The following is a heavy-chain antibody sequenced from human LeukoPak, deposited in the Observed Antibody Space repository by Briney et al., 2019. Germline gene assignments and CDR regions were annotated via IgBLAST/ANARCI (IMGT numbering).Heavy chain of an antibody. CDR2: ISSSGSTI. J-gene: IGHJ6*03. D-gene: IGHD2-15*01. CDR1: GFTFSSYN. V-gene: IGHV3-48*01. CDR3: ARELGNYYYYYMDA. Sequence: GGSLRLSCAASGFTFSSYNMNWVRQAPGKGLEWVSYISSSGSTIYYADSVKGRFTISRDNAKNSLYLQLNSLRPEDTAVYYCARELGNYYYYYMDAWGKGTTVTVSS.